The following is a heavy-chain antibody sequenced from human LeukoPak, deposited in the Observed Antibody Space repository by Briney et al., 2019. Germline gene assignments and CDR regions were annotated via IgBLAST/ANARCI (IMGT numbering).Heavy chain of an antibody. CDR2: ISSSSSYI. CDR1: GFTFSSYS. D-gene: IGHD5-24*01. V-gene: IGHV3-21*01. J-gene: IGHJ4*02. CDR3: ARDRWLQSGYYFDY. Sequence: KPGGSLRLSCAASGFTFSSYSMNWVRQAPGKGLEWVSSISSSSSYIYYADSVKGRFTISRDNAKNSLYLQMNSLRAEDTAVYYCARDRWLQSGYYFDYWGQGTLVSVSS.